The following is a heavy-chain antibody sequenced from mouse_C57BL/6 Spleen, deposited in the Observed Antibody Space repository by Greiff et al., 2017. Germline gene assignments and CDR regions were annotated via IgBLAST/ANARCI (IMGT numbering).Heavy chain of an antibody. CDR3: ARSGAFYVDY. V-gene: IGHV1-64*01. J-gene: IGHJ2*01. CDR1: GYTFTSYW. CDR2: INPNSRST. D-gene: IGHD3-1*01. Sequence: QVQLQQPGAELVKPGASVKLSCKASGYTFTSYWMHWVKQRPDQGLEWIGMINPNSRSTNDNAKFKSKDTLTVDKSSSTAYMQLSSLTSEDSAVYYCARSGAFYVDYWGQGTTLIVSS.